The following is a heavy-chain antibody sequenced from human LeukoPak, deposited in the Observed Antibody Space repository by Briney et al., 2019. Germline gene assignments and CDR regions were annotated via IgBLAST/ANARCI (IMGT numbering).Heavy chain of an antibody. CDR2: IWYGGSNK. V-gene: IGHV3-33*01. CDR3: ARDRTSLVRGVNGMDV. CDR1: SFTYCSYG. D-gene: IGHD3-10*01. J-gene: IGHJ6*04. Sequence: GGPLRLSCAASSFTYCSYGMLWLRQARGRGVVGVAVIWYGGSNKYYADSVKGRFTISRDNSKNTLYLQMNSLRAEGTAVYYCARDRTSLVRGVNGMDVWGKGTTVTVSS.